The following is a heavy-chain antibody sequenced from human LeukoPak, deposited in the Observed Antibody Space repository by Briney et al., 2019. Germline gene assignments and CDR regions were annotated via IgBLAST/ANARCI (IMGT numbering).Heavy chain of an antibody. CDR3: AKDEESGSYYTPPGY. J-gene: IGHJ4*02. CDR1: GFTFSSYG. CDR2: ISYGGSNK. Sequence: PGRSLRLSCAASGFTFSSYGMHWVRQAPGKGLEWVAVISYGGSNKDYADSVKGRFTISRDNSKNTLYLQMNSLRAEDTAVYYCAKDEESGSYYTPPGYWGQGTLVTVSS. V-gene: IGHV3-30*18. D-gene: IGHD3-10*01.